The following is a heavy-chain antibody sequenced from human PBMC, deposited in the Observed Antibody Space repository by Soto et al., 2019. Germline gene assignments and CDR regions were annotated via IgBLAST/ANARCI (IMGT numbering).Heavy chain of an antibody. Sequence: GGSLRLSCAASGFTFSSYAMHWVRQAPGKGLEWVAVISYGGSNKYYADSVKGRFTISRDNSKNTLYLQMNSLRAEDTAVYYCARDPYDILTGYFDYWGQGTLVTVSS. J-gene: IGHJ4*02. CDR3: ARDPYDILTGYFDY. V-gene: IGHV3-30-3*01. D-gene: IGHD3-9*01. CDR2: ISYGGSNK. CDR1: GFTFSSYA.